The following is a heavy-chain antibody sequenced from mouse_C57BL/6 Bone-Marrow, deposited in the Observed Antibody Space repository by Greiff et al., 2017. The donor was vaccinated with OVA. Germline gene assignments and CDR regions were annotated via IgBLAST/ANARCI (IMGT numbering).Heavy chain of an antibody. CDR3: ARNLPNYYGTPGAMDY. CDR1: EYEFPSHD. CDR2: INSDGGST. Sequence: EVQGVESGGGLVQPGESLKLSCESNEYEFPSHDMSWVRKTPEKRLELVAAINSDGGSTYYPDTMERRFIISRDNTKKTLYLQMSSLRSEDTALYYCARNLPNYYGTPGAMDYWGQGTSVTVSS. J-gene: IGHJ4*01. D-gene: IGHD1-1*01. V-gene: IGHV5-2*01.